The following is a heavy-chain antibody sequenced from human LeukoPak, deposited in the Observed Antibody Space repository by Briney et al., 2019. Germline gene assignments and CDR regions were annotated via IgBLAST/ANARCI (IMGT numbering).Heavy chain of an antibody. J-gene: IGHJ4*02. D-gene: IGHD3-10*01. Sequence: GASVKVSCKASGGTFSSYAISWVRQAPGQGLEWMGGIIPNFGAANYAQKFQGRVTITTDESTSTDYMELSSLRSEDTAVYYCASWEAFYYGSGSYYQYYFDYWGQGTLVTVSS. CDR3: ASWEAFYYGSGSYYQYYFDY. V-gene: IGHV1-69*05. CDR2: IIPNFGAA. CDR1: GGTFSSYA.